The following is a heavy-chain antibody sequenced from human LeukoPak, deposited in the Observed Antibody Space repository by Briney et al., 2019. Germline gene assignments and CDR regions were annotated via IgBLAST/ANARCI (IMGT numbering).Heavy chain of an antibody. D-gene: IGHD6-19*01. J-gene: IGHJ4*02. CDR3: ARGPRQWLVRTFDY. CDR2: ISAYNGNT. V-gene: IGHV1-18*04. CDR1: GYTFTSYG. Sequence: ASVKVSCKASGYTFTSYGISWLRQAPGQGLEWMGWISAYNGNTNYAQKLQGRVTTTTDTSTSTAYMELRSLRSDDTAVYYCARGPRQWLVRTFDYWGQGTLVTVSS.